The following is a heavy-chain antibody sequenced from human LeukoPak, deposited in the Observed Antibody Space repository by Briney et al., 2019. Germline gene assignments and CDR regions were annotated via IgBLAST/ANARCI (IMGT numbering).Heavy chain of an antibody. CDR3: ARHPSSSWYESWFDP. V-gene: IGHV5-51*01. CDR1: GYSFTSYW. D-gene: IGHD6-13*01. CDR2: IYPGDSDT. Sequence: GESLKISCKGSGYSFTSYWIGWVRQMPGKGLEWMGIIYPGDSDTRYSPSFQGQVTISADKSISTAYLQWSSLKASDTAMYYCARHPSSSWYESWFDPWGQGTLVTVPS. J-gene: IGHJ5*02.